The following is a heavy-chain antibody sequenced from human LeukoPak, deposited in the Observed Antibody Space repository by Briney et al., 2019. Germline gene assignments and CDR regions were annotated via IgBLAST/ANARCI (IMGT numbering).Heavy chain of an antibody. V-gene: IGHV3-7*01. Sequence: GGSLTLSCAASGFTFSNYWMSWVRQAPGKGLEWVANIKQDGSEKYYVDSVKGRFTISRDNAENSLYLQMNSLSNEDTAVYYCASTQTFDYWGQGTLVTVSS. J-gene: IGHJ4*02. CDR2: IKQDGSEK. CDR1: GFTFSNYW. CDR3: ASTQTFDY.